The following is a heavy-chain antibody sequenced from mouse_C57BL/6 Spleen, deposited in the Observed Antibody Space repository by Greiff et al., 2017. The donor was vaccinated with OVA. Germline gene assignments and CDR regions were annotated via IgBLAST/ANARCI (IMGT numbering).Heavy chain of an antibody. D-gene: IGHD4-1*01. J-gene: IGHJ2*01. Sequence: EVQVVESGGGLVQPKGSLKLSCAASGFSFNTYAMNWVRQAPGKGLEWVARIRSKSNNYATYYADSVKDRFTISRDDSESMLYLQMNNLKTEDTAMYYCVRHKLGSFDYWGQGTTLTVSS. V-gene: IGHV10-1*01. CDR1: GFSFNTYA. CDR2: IRSKSNNYAT. CDR3: VRHKLGSFDY.